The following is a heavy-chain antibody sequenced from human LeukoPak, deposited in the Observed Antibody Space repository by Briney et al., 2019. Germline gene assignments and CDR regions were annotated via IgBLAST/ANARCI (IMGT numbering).Heavy chain of an antibody. J-gene: IGHJ4*02. Sequence: PGWALPLSRPACGFTFRSQGMHWVRQAPGKGREGVAVIWYDGSNKYYAYSVKGRFTISRDNSKNTLYLQMNSLRAEDTAVYYSARDPGLLPKYYFDYWGQGTLVTVSS. CDR2: IWYDGSNK. V-gene: IGHV3-33*01. D-gene: IGHD2-15*01. CDR1: GFTFRSQG. CDR3: ARDPGLLPKYYFDY.